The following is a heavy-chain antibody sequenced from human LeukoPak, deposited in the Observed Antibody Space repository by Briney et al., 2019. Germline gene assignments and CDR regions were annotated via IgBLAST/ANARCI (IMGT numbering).Heavy chain of an antibody. V-gene: IGHV3-23*01. D-gene: IGHD6-13*01. Sequence: GGSLRLPCAASGFTFSSYAMSWVRQAPGKGLEWVSAISGSGGSTYYADSVKGRFTLSRDNSKNTLYLQMNSLRAEDTAVYYCAKPHYSSSWSDAFDIWGQGTMVTVSS. CDR2: ISGSGGST. CDR1: GFTFSSYA. CDR3: AKPHYSSSWSDAFDI. J-gene: IGHJ3*02.